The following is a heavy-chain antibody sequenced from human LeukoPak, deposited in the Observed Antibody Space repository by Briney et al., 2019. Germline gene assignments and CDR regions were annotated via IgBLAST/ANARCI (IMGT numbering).Heavy chain of an antibody. CDR2: ISGAGDNP. Sequence: GGSLRLSCAASGFSFSSYAMSWVRQAPGKGREWVSVISGAGDNPYSADSVKGRFTISRDNSKNTLYLQMDSLRVEDTAIYYCADYGDVIFEHWGQGTLVTVSS. V-gene: IGHV3-23*01. CDR3: ADYGDVIFEH. CDR1: GFSFSSYA. D-gene: IGHD4-17*01. J-gene: IGHJ4*02.